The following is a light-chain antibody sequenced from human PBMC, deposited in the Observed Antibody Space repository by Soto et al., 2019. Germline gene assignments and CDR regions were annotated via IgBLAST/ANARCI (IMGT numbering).Light chain of an antibody. V-gene: IGKV1-27*01. CDR2: TSS. Sequence: DIQMTQSPSSLSASVGDRVTITCRASQGIGSSLSWYQQKPGKVPKLLIYTSSTLQSGVPSRFSGSGSGTYFTLTINSLQPDDVATYYCQKHDGAPLTFGGGTKVEIK. CDR1: QGIGSS. J-gene: IGKJ4*01. CDR3: QKHDGAPLT.